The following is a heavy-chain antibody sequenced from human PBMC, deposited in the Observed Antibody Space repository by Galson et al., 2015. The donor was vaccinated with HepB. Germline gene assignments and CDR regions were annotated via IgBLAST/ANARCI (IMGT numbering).Heavy chain of an antibody. J-gene: IGHJ5*02. CDR2: ISNGGTAT. D-gene: IGHD2-15*01. V-gene: IGHV3-48*03. Sequence: SLRLSCAASGFTFSSYAMHWVRQAPGKGLEWISYISNGGTATYYADSVKGRFTVSRDNARNSLFLQMNSLRAQDTAVYYCARGARSDGSCNGCDWSGPWGQGSLVTVSS. CDR1: GFTFSSYA. CDR3: ARGARSDGSCNGCDWSGP.